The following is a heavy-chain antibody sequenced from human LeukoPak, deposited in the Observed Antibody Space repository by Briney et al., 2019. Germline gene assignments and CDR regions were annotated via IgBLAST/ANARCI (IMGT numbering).Heavy chain of an antibody. CDR3: ARGTGSSWLNWFDP. CDR1: CGSISSSSYY. Sequence: PSDTLSLIRTVSCGSISSSSYYRGWLRPPPGTGLEWVERTYYSGSTYYSPSLTSRVTISVDTSKNQFSLKLRSVTAADTAVYYCARGTGSSWLNWFDPWGQGTLVTVSS. D-gene: IGHD6-13*01. CDR2: TYYSGST. J-gene: IGHJ5*02. V-gene: IGHV4-39*07.